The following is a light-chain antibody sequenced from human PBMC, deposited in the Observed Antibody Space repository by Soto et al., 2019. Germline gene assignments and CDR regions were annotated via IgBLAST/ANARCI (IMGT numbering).Light chain of an antibody. J-gene: IGKJ4*01. CDR2: PAS. CDR3: QQENSFPLT. CDR1: QAIGYW. Sequence: DIQMTQSPSPVSASVGDRVTITGRASQAIGYWLAWYQQKPGKAPKLLIYPASNLQSGVPSRFSGSGSGTDFTLTISSLQPEDFAIYYCQQENSFPLTFGGGTKVEIK. V-gene: IGKV1-12*01.